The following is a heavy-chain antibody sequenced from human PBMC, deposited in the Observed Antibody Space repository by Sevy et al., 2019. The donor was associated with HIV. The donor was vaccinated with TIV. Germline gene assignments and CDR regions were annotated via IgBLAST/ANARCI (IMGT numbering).Heavy chain of an antibody. CDR3: ARLLWDVVVVPGTTPGQYFDY. CDR1: GFTFNTYW. D-gene: IGHD2-2*01. V-gene: IGHV3-7*01. Sequence: GGSLRLSCVASGFTFNTYWMTWVRQAPGKGLVWVANINPDGSEKDYVDSLKGRFTVSRDNAETSLYLHMNSLRVEDTAVYFCARLLWDVVVVPGTTPGQYFDYWGQGTLVTVSS. J-gene: IGHJ4*02. CDR2: INPDGSEK.